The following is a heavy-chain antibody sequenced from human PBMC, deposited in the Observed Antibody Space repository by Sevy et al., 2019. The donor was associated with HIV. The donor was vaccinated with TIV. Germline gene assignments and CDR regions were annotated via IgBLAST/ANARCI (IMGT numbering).Heavy chain of an antibody. V-gene: IGHV3-21*06. CDR2: ISSNSKYL. J-gene: IGHJ4*02. CDR3: ARETGAAYYSDTSGFDY. D-gene: IGHD3-22*01. CDR1: GFTFSRFW. Sequence: LGGSLRLSCAASGFTFSRFWMSWVRQAPGKGLEWVSSISSNSKYLYYADSVKGRFTVSRDNARSSLFLQLSDLRAGDTAVYYCARETGAAYYSDTSGFDYWGQGTLVTVSS.